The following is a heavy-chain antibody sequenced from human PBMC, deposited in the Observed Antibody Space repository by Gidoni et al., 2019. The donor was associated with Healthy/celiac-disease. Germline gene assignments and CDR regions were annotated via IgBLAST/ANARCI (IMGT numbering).Heavy chain of an antibody. V-gene: IGHV4-59*01. J-gene: IGHJ4*02. CDR1: GGSISSYY. D-gene: IGHD5-18*01. CDR2: IYYSGST. CDR3: ARVKDTAMASGFDY. Sequence: QVQLQESGPGLVKPSETLSLTCTVSGGSISSYYWSWIRQPPGKGLEWIGYIYYSGSTNYNPSLKSRVTISVDTSKNQFSLKLSSVTAADTAVYYCARVKDTAMASGFDYWGQGTLVTVSS.